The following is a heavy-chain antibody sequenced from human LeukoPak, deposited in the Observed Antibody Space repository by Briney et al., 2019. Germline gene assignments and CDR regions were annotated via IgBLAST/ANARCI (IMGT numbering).Heavy chain of an antibody. V-gene: IGHV4-59*01. D-gene: IGHD3-10*01. CDR3: ARGGYYGSGNDFRFDP. CDR1: GFSISSYY. Sequence: SETLSLTCTVSGFSISSYYWSWIRQPPGKGLEWIGYIYYSGSTNYKPSLKSRVTISVDPSTNQLYLKLSSVTAADTAVYYCARGGYYGSGNDFRFDPWGQGTLVTVYS. J-gene: IGHJ5*02. CDR2: IYYSGST.